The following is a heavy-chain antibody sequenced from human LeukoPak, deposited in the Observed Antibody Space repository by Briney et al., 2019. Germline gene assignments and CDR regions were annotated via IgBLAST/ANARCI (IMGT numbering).Heavy chain of an antibody. J-gene: IGHJ4*02. D-gene: IGHD3-22*01. CDR2: INPNSGGT. Sequence: ASVKVSCKASGYTFTGYYMHWVPQAPGQGLEWIGRINPNSGGTNYAQKFQGRVTMIRDTSISTAYMELSRLRSDDTAVYYCAREGHLSGYYFPDYWGQGTLVTVSS. CDR3: AREGHLSGYYFPDY. CDR1: GYTFTGYY. V-gene: IGHV1-2*06.